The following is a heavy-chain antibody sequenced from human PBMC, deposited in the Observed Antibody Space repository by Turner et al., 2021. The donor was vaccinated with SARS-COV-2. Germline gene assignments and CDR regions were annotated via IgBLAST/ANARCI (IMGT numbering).Heavy chain of an antibody. J-gene: IGHJ4*02. CDR1: GFPVSSNY. CDR2: IYSGGSK. D-gene: IGHD3-16*01. V-gene: IGHV3-53*04. Sequence: EVQLVESGGGLVQPGGSLRLSCAASGFPVSSNYMSWVRQAPGKGLEWVSVIYSGGSKYYADSVKGRFTISRHNSKNTLYLQMNSLRAEDTAVYYCARESWGRDPDYWGQGTPVTVSS. CDR3: ARESWGRDPDY.